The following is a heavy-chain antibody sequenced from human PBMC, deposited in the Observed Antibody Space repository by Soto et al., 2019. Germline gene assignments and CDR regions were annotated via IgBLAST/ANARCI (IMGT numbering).Heavy chain of an antibody. D-gene: IGHD2-2*01. CDR2: INPSGGST. CDR1: GYTFTSYY. CDR3: ASRGTVVVPAAMPPNYYYYYMAV. J-gene: IGHJ6*03. Sequence: ASVKVSCKASGYTFTSYYMHWVRQAPGQGLEWMGIINPSGGSTSYAQKFQGRVTMTRDTSTSTVYMELSSLRSEDTAVYYCASRGTVVVPAAMPPNYYYYYMAVWGKGTTVTVSS. V-gene: IGHV1-46*03.